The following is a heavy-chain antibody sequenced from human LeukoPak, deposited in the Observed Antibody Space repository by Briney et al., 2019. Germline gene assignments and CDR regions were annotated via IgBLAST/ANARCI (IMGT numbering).Heavy chain of an antibody. CDR1: GGSISSSPYY. CDR3: ARDLGYSYGFP. CDR2: IYYSGTT. Sequence: PSETLSLTCTVSGGSISSSPYYWGWIRQPPGKGLEWIGSIYYSGTTHYNPSLESRVTISVDTSKNQFSLKLSSVTAADTAVYYCARDLGYSYGFPWGQGTLVTVSS. J-gene: IGHJ5*02. V-gene: IGHV4-39*07. D-gene: IGHD5-18*01.